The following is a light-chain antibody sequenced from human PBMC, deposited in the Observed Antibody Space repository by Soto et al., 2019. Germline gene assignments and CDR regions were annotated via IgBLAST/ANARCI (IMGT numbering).Light chain of an antibody. CDR1: QNFGSNY. J-gene: IGKJ1*01. Sequence: PGERATLSCSASQNFGSNYLAXYQXKXGXXXRXXXYGASSRATGIPDRFSGSGYGTDFTLTISRLEPEDFAVYFCQQYGRSPTTFGQGTKVDI. CDR2: GAS. V-gene: IGKV3-20*01. CDR3: QQYGRSPTT.